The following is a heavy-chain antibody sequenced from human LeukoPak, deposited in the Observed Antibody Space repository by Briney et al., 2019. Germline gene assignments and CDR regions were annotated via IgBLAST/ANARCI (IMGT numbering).Heavy chain of an antibody. V-gene: IGHV4-38-2*02. J-gene: IGHJ5*02. D-gene: IGHD2-8*02. CDR2: IYHSGTT. Sequence: SETLSLTCTVSGDSISNGHYWGWIRQPPGKGLDWIGSIYHSGTTYYNPSLKSRVTLSVDKSKSQFSLRLTSVTAADTAVYYCARGPRGSPGLRWFDPWGQGNLVTVSS. CDR3: ARGPRGSPGLRWFDP. CDR1: GDSISNGHY.